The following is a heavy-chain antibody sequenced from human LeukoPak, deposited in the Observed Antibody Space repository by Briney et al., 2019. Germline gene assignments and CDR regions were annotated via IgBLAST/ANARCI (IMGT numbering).Heavy chain of an antibody. CDR3: ASLTVGATLFDY. CDR2: INPSGGST. D-gene: IGHD1-26*01. J-gene: IGHJ4*02. CDR1: GYTFTSYY. V-gene: IGHV1-46*01. Sequence: ASVKVSCKTSGYTFTSYYMHWVRQAPGQGLEWMGIINPSGGSTSYAQKFQGRVTMTRDTSTSTVYMELSSLRSEDTAVYYCASLTVGATLFDYWGQGTLVTVSS.